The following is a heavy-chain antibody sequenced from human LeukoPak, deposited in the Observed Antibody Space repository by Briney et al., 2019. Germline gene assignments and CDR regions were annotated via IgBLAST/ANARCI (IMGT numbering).Heavy chain of an antibody. D-gene: IGHD3-22*01. Sequence: GASVKLSCKASGYTFTSYYMHWVRQAPGQGLEWMGIINPSGGSTSYAQKFQGRVTMTRDMSTSTVYMELSSLRSEDTAVYYCARGGYDSSGYSIGHFDYWGQGTLVTVSS. J-gene: IGHJ4*02. CDR3: ARGGYDSSGYSIGHFDY. CDR1: GYTFTSYY. V-gene: IGHV1-46*01. CDR2: INPSGGST.